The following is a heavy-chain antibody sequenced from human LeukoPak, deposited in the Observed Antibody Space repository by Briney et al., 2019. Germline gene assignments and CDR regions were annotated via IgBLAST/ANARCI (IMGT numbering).Heavy chain of an antibody. CDR1: GFTFSTYG. V-gene: IGHV3-30*18. D-gene: IGHD2-15*01. CDR3: AKSDLGHRSRQVGHFGY. J-gene: IGHJ4*02. CDR2: ISYDGSNK. Sequence: GGSLRLSCAASGFTFSTYGMHWVRQAPGKGLEWVAVISYDGSNKYYADSVKGRFTISRDNSKNTLYLQMNSLRAEDTAVYYCAKSDLGHRSRQVGHFGYWGQGTLVTVSS.